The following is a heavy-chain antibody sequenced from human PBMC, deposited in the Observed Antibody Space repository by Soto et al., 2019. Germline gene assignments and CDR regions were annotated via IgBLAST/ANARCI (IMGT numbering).Heavy chain of an antibody. Sequence: GGSLRLSCAASGFTFSSYAMSWVRQAPGKGLEWVSAISGSGGSTYYADSVKGRFTISRDNSKNTLYLQMNSLRAEDTAVYYCARRVITFGGVIGWSFDYWGQGTLVTAPQ. CDR3: ARRVITFGGVIGWSFDY. V-gene: IGHV3-23*01. J-gene: IGHJ4*02. CDR1: GFTFSSYA. CDR2: ISGSGGST. D-gene: IGHD3-16*02.